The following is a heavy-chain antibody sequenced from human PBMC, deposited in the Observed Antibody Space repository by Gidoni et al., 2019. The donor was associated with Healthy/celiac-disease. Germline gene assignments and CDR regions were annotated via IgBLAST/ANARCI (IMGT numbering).Heavy chain of an antibody. D-gene: IGHD1-1*01. CDR2: INSDGSST. V-gene: IGHV3-74*01. J-gene: IGHJ4*02. CDR3: ARGYNFDY. Sequence: EVQLVEYGGGLVQPGGSLRLSCAASGFTFSSYGMHWVRQAPGKGLVCVPRINSDGSSTSYADSVKGRFTISRDNAKNTLYLQMNSLRAEDTAVYYCARGYNFDYWGQGTLVTVSS. CDR1: GFTFSSYG.